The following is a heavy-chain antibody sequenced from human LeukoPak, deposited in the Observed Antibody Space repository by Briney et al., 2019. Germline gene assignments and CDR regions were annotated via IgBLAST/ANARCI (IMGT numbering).Heavy chain of an antibody. V-gene: IGHV4-59*08. D-gene: IGHD3-3*01. J-gene: IGHJ4*02. CDR3: ARRYYDFWSGYYDY. Sequence: ASETLSLTCTVSGGSISSYYWSWIRQPPGKGLEWIGYIYYSGSTYYNPSLKSRVTISVDTSKNQFSLKLSSVTAADTAVYYCARRYYDFWSGYYDYWGQGTLVTVSS. CDR2: IYYSGST. CDR1: GGSISSYY.